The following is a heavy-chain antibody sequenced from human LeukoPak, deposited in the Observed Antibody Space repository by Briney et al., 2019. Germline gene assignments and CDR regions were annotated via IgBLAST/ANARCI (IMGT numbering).Heavy chain of an antibody. CDR3: ARGEKWELPYFDY. CDR2: IYSGGST. D-gene: IGHD1-26*01. J-gene: IGHJ4*02. CDR1: RFTVSSNY. Sequence: GGSLRLSCAASRFTVSSNYMSWVRQAPGKGLEWVSVIYSGGSTYYADSVKGRFTISRDNSKNTLYLQMNSLRAEDTAVYYCARGEKWELPYFDYWGQGTLVTVSS. V-gene: IGHV3-53*01.